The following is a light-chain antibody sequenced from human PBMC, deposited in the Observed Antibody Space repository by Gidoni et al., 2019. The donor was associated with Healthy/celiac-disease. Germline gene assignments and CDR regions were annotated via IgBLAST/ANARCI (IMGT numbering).Light chain of an antibody. CDR1: QSISSS. Sequence: DSQMTQSPSSLSAAVGDRVTITCRASQSISSSLHWYQQKPGKAPKLLIYAAASVQGVVPSRFGGSGSYTEFTLTISSLQPEDFASYYCQQSYSNGPTFGQGTKLEIK. J-gene: IGKJ2*01. V-gene: IGKV1-39*01. CDR2: AAA. CDR3: QQSYSNGPT.